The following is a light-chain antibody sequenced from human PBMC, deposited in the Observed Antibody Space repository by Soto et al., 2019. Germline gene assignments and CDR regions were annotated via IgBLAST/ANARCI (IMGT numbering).Light chain of an antibody. CDR2: DVS. CDR3: QQDSSLRT. Sequence: DIPMTQSPSTLSASVGDRVTITCRASQRISGWLAWYQQKPGKAPKLLIYDVSTLESGVPSRFSGSGSGTEFTLTISCLQPDDFATYYCQQDSSLRTFGQGTKLEIK. V-gene: IGKV1-5*01. J-gene: IGKJ2*01. CDR1: QRISGW.